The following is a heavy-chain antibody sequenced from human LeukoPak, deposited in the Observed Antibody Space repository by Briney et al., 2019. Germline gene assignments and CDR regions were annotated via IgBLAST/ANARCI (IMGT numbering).Heavy chain of an antibody. CDR3: ARGASYYAPFDY. CDR1: GGSFSGYY. J-gene: IGHJ4*02. V-gene: IGHV4-34*01. Sequence: SETLSLTCAVYGGSFSGYYWSWIRQPPGKGLEWIGEINHSGSTNYNPSLKSRVTISVDTSKNQFSLKPSSVTAADTAVYYCARGASYYAPFDYWGQGTLVTVSS. D-gene: IGHD3-10*01. CDR2: INHSGST.